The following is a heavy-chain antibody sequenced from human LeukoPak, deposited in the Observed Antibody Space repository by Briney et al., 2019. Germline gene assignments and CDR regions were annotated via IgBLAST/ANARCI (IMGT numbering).Heavy chain of an antibody. CDR2: ISYDGSNK. CDR1: GFTFSSYA. D-gene: IGHD3-22*01. V-gene: IGHV3-30*04. J-gene: IGHJ4*02. Sequence: GRSLRLSCAASGFTFSSYAMHWVRQAPGKGLEWVAVISYDGSNKYYADSVKGRFTISRDNSKNTLYLQMNRLRAEDTAIYYCAKEIYSDSSAYVDYWGQGTLVTVSS. CDR3: AKEIYSDSSAYVDY.